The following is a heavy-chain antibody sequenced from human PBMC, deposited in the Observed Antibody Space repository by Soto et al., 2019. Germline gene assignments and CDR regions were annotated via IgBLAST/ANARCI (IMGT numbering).Heavy chain of an antibody. CDR2: ISGSGGGT. V-gene: IGHV3-23*01. CDR3: AKSRGSGSYFNPSDAFDF. Sequence: EVQLLDSGGGLVQPGGSLRLSCAASGFTFSSYAVSWVRQAPGKGLEWVSSISGSGGGTYYADSVKGRFTISRDNSKNTLSLQMNSLRAEDTAVYYCAKSRGSGSYFNPSDAFDFWGQGTMVTVSS. CDR1: GFTFSSYA. D-gene: IGHD3-10*01. J-gene: IGHJ3*01.